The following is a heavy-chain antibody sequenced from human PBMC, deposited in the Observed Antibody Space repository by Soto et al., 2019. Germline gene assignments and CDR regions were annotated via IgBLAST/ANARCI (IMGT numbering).Heavy chain of an antibody. CDR3: ARWVGGSMYDNSGKYDS. V-gene: IGHV3-30*03. J-gene: IGHJ5*01. Sequence: ESGGGVVQPGRSLRLTCAASGFTFSSNGMHWARQAPGKGLEWVALVAYDGSKTYYGDSVRGRFTISRDNSENTLYLQMNSLRPEDTAVYYCARWVGGSMYDNSGKYDSWGQGTLVTVSS. D-gene: IGHD3-22*01. CDR2: VAYDGSKT. CDR1: GFTFSSNG.